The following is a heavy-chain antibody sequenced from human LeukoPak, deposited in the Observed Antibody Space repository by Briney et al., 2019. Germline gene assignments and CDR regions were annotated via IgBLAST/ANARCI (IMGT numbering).Heavy chain of an antibody. CDR2: INSEGSTT. J-gene: IGHJ4*02. V-gene: IGHV3-74*01. D-gene: IGHD2-15*01. CDR1: GFTSSGYW. CDR3: ARVRSGGTYYDY. Sequence: GGSLRLSCAASGFTSSGYWMHWVRQAPGKGLVWVSRINSEGSTTSYADSVKGRFTISRDNAENTLYLQMNSLRAEDTAVYHCARVRSGGTYYDYWGQGTLVTVSS.